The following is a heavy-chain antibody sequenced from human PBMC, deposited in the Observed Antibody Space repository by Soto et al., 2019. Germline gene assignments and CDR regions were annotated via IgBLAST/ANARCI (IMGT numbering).Heavy chain of an antibody. Sequence: GGSLRLSCAVSGVTVSSNYMSWVRQAPGKGLEWVSVIYRDGNTYYADSVKGRFTISRDNSKNTLYLQINSLRAEDTAVYYCARGMVGVPAASFDFWGQGTLVTVSS. V-gene: IGHV3-66*01. CDR3: ARGMVGVPAASFDF. D-gene: IGHD2-2*01. J-gene: IGHJ4*02. CDR1: GVTVSSNY. CDR2: IYRDGNT.